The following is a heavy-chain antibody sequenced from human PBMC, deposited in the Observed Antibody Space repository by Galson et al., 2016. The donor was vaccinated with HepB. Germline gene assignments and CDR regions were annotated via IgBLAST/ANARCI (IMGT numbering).Heavy chain of an antibody. CDR1: GGSISGSY. CDR2: IYNSGNI. Sequence: ETLSLTCTVSGGSISGSYWSWVRQPPGKGLEWIGYIYNSGNINYNPSLKSRVTISADTSKNEFSLRLRSVTAADTAVYYCAREPFCTGGDCYWRYFALWGLGTLVTVSS. V-gene: IGHV4-59*01. D-gene: IGHD2-21*02. J-gene: IGHJ2*01. CDR3: AREPFCTGGDCYWRYFAL.